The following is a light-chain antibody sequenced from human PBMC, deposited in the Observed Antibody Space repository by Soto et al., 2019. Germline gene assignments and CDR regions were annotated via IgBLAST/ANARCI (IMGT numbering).Light chain of an antibody. V-gene: IGKV1-39*01. CDR3: QHSYSTLYT. J-gene: IGKJ2*01. CDR2: AAS. Sequence: DIQMTQSPSSLSASVGDRLTITCRASQDITTYLNWFQQKPWKAPELLIYAASNLQSAVPSRFSGSGSGTDFTLTISSLQPEDFATYYGQHSYSTLYTFGQGTKLEIK. CDR1: QDITTY.